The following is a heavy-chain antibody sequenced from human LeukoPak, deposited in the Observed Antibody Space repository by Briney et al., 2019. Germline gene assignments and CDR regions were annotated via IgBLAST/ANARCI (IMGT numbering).Heavy chain of an antibody. V-gene: IGHV3-9*01. CDR2: ISWNSGSI. CDR1: GFTFDDYA. D-gene: IGHD3-10*01. J-gene: IGHJ4*02. Sequence: GGSLRLSCAASGFTFDDYAMHWVRQAPGKGLEWVSGISWNSGSIGYADSVKGRFTISRDNAKNSLYLQMNSLRAEDTALYYCAKGPRGSGSSPFDYWGQGTLVTVSS. CDR3: AKGPRGSGSSPFDY.